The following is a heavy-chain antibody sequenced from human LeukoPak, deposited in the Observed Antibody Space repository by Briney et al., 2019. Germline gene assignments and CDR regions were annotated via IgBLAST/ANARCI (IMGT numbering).Heavy chain of an antibody. CDR1: GFTLSDYS. CDR2: MRPNGHTI. J-gene: IGHJ4*02. D-gene: IGHD2-21*01. CDR3: ARSGCGDFDY. V-gene: IGHV3-11*01. Sequence: GGSLRLSCAASGFTLSDYSMSWIRQAPGKGLEWISYMRPNGHTIYYADSLKGRFTVSWDNAGNSLYLQLNSLRAGDTAIYYCARSGCGDFDYWGQGALVTVSS.